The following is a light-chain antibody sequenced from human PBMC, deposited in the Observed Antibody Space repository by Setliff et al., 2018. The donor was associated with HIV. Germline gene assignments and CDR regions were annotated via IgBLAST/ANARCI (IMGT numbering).Light chain of an antibody. CDR1: SSNIGVNV. J-gene: IGLJ1*01. V-gene: IGLV1-44*01. Sequence: VLSQPPSASGTPGQRVTISCSGSSSNIGVNVVNWYQHLPGTSPKLLIYNNYQRPSGVPDRFSGSKSGSSGSLAISGLQSEDEADYYCAVWDNALKGYVFGTGTKVTVL. CDR2: NNY. CDR3: AVWDNALKGYV.